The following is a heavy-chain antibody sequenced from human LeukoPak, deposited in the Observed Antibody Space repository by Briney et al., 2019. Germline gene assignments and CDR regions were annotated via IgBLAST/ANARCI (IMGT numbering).Heavy chain of an antibody. CDR3: AKGAGPPWFDP. V-gene: IGHV4-4*09. Sequence: PSETLSLTCSVSGDSLGIYKWSWIRQPPGKGLEWIAHISSSGSAIYNPSLKSRVSMAVDTSKNQFSLRLTSVTSADTAVYYCAKGAGPPWFDPWGQGTLVTVSS. CDR1: GDSLGIYK. J-gene: IGHJ5*02. D-gene: IGHD6-19*01. CDR2: ISSSGSA.